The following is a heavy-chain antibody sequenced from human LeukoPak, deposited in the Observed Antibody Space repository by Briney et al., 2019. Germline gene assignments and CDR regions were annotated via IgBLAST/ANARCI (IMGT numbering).Heavy chain of an antibody. CDR3: ARRGYGDYTNGFDY. Sequence: GESLMISCQGSGYLFTSYWISWVRPLPGKGLEWMGRIDPSDSYTNYSPSFQGHVTISADKSISTAYLQWSSLKASDTAMYYCARRGYGDYTNGFDYWGQGTLVTVSS. V-gene: IGHV5-10-1*01. D-gene: IGHD4-17*01. CDR2: IDPSDSYT. J-gene: IGHJ4*02. CDR1: GYLFTSYW.